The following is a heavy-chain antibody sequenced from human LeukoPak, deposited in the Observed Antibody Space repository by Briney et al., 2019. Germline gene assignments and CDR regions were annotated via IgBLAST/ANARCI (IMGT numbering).Heavy chain of an antibody. D-gene: IGHD3-9*01. J-gene: IGHJ6*02. CDR1: GGSISSSSYY. CDR3: ASRGDILTGNYGMDV. V-gene: IGHV4-39*01. Sequence: PSETLSLTCTVSGGSISSSSYYWGWIRQPPGKGLEWIGSIYYSGSTYYNPSLKGRVTISVDTSKNQFSLKLSSVTAADTAVYYCASRGDILTGNYGMDVWGQGTTVTVSS. CDR2: IYYSGST.